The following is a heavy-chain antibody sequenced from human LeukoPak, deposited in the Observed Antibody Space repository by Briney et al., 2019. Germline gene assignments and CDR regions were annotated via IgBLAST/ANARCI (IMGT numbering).Heavy chain of an antibody. CDR2: ISYDGSNK. V-gene: IGHV3-30*03. J-gene: IGHJ4*02. Sequence: RTGGSLRLSCAASGFTFSSYSMNWVRQAPGKGLEWVAVISYDGSNKYYADSVKGRFTISRDNSKNTLYLQMNRLRAEDTAVYYCARELWFGERLTDFDYWGQGTLVTVSS. CDR3: ARELWFGERLTDFDY. CDR1: GFTFSSYS. D-gene: IGHD3-10*01.